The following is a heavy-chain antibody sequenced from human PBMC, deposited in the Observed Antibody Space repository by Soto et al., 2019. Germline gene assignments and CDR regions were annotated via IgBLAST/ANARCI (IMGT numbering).Heavy chain of an antibody. J-gene: IGHJ5*02. CDR3: GRDGTKAFRDWFDP. Sequence: PSGTLSLTCTVSGASISGFYWSWIRKSAGKGLEWIGRIYATGTTDYNPSLKSRVMMSVDTSKKQFSLKLRSVTAADTSVYYCGRDGTKAFRDWFDPWGQGISVTASS. V-gene: IGHV4-4*07. D-gene: IGHD1-1*01. CDR1: GASISGFY. CDR2: IYATGTT.